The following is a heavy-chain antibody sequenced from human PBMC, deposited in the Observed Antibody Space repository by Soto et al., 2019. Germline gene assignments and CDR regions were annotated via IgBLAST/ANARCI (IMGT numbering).Heavy chain of an antibody. CDR1: GYSFTSYW. D-gene: IGHD5-18*01. Sequence: RGQSLRISCKGSGYSFTSYWISWVRQMPGKGLEWMGRIDPSDSYTNYSPSFQGHVTISADKSISTAYLQWSSLKASDTAMYYCARQKHNVDTVDFDYWGQGTLVTVSS. CDR2: IDPSDSYT. CDR3: ARQKHNVDTVDFDY. V-gene: IGHV5-10-1*01. J-gene: IGHJ4*02.